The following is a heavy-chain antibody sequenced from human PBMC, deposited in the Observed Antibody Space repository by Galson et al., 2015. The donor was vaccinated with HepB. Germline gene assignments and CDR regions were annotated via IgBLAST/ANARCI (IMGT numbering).Heavy chain of an antibody. CDR2: IRNKANSYTT. CDR1: GFTFSDHY. J-gene: IGHJ4*02. CDR3: ARDGGGLDY. Sequence: SLRLSCAASGFTFSDHYMDWVRQAPGKGLEWVGRIRNKANSYTTEYAASVKGRFTISRDDSKNSVYLQMNSLKTEDTAVYYCARDGGGLDYWGQGTLVTVSS. V-gene: IGHV3-72*01. D-gene: IGHD4-23*01.